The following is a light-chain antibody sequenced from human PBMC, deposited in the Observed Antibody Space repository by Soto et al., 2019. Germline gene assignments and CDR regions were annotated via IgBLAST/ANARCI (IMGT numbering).Light chain of an antibody. J-gene: IGLJ2*01. Sequence: QSALTQSRSVSGSPGQSVTISCTGTNSDVGGYNYVSWYQQHPGKAPKLMIYAVSERPSGVPDRFSASKSGNTASLTISGLQAEDEADYYCCSYAGNYTGVFGGGTKLTVL. V-gene: IGLV2-11*01. CDR3: CSYAGNYTGV. CDR2: AVS. CDR1: NSDVGGYNY.